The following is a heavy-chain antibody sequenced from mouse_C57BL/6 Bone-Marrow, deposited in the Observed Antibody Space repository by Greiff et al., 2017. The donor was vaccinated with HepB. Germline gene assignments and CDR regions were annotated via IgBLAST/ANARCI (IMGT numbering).Heavy chain of an antibody. V-gene: IGHV1-63*01. D-gene: IGHD1-1*01. CDR1: GYTFTNYW. CDR3: ARGYYGSSLDY. J-gene: IGHJ2*01. CDR2: IYPGGGYT. Sequence: QVQLKQSGAELVRPGTSVKMSCKASGYTFTNYWIGWAKQRPGHGLEWIGDIYPGGGYTNYNEKFKGKATLTADKSSSTAYMQFSSLTSEDSAIYYCARGYYGSSLDYWGQGTTLTVSS.